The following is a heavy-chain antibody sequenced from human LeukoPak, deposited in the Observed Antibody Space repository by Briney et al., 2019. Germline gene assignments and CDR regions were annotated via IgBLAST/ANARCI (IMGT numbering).Heavy chain of an antibody. V-gene: IGHV3-23*01. D-gene: IGHD5-24*01. CDR3: AKDPGWLQAFDI. Sequence: QPGGSLRLSCAASGFIFSSYGMSWVRQAPGMGLEWVSAISGSGGSTYYADSVKGRFTISRDNSKNTLYLQMNSLRAEDTAVYYCAKDPGWLQAFDIWGQGTMVTVSS. J-gene: IGHJ3*02. CDR1: GFIFSSYG. CDR2: ISGSGGST.